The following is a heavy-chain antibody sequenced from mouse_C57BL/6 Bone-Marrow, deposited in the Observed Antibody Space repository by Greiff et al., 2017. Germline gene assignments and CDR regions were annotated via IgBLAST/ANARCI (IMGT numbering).Heavy chain of an antibody. Sequence: LVESGAELVRPGASVKLSCKASGYTFTDYYINWVKQRPGQGLEWIARIYPGSGNTYYNEKFKGKATLTAEKSSSTAYMQLSRLTSEDSAVYFCARLYYAMDYWGQGTSVTVAS. CDR2: IYPGSGNT. CDR3: ARLYYAMDY. V-gene: IGHV1-76*01. J-gene: IGHJ4*01. CDR1: GYTFTDYY.